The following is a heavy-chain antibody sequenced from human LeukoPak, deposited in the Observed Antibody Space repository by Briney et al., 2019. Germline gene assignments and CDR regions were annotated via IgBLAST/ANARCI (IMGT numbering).Heavy chain of an antibody. CDR1: GGTFSSYA. D-gene: IGHD2-2*01. CDR2: IIPIFGTA. Sequence: SVKVSCKASGGTFSSYAICWVRQAPGQGLEWMGGIIPIFGTANYAQKFQGRVTITADESTSTAYMELSSLRSEDTAVYYCARGEPSCSSTSCYFFYFDYWGQGTLVTVSS. J-gene: IGHJ4*02. V-gene: IGHV1-69*13. CDR3: ARGEPSCSSTSCYFFYFDY.